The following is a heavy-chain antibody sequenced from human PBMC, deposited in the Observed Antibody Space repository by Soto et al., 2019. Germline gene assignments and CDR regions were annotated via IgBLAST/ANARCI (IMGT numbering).Heavy chain of an antibody. V-gene: IGHV3-30*18. D-gene: IGHD2-21*01. CDR2: ISYDGSNK. CDR1: GFTFSSYS. Sequence: GGSLRLSCAASGFTFSSYSMNWVRQAPGKGLERVAVISYDGSNKYYADTVKGRFTISRDNSKNTLYLQMNSLRAEDTAVYYCAKDSSSPYPYYYYYYMDVWGKGTRVTVSS. J-gene: IGHJ6*03. CDR3: AKDSSSPYPYYYYYYMDV.